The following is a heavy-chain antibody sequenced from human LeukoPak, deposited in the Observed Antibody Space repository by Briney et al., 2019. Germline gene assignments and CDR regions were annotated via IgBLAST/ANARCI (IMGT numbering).Heavy chain of an antibody. V-gene: IGHV1-69*05. J-gene: IGHJ4*02. D-gene: IGHD6-13*01. Sequence: GASVKVSCKASGGTFSRYAISWVRQAPGQGLEWMGGIIPIFGTANYAQKFQGRVTITTDESTSTAYMELSSLRSEDTAVYYCARERIAAAGTLEYYFDYWGQGTLVTVSS. CDR3: ARERIAAAGTLEYYFDY. CDR2: IIPIFGTA. CDR1: GGTFSRYA.